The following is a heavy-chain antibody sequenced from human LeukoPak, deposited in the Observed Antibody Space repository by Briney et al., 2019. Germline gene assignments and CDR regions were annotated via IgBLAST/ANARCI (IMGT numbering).Heavy chain of an antibody. CDR1: GFTFSTYW. Sequence: GGSLRLSCTASGFTFSTYWMHWVRQAPGKGLVWVSRINVDGTNTNYADSVKGRFTISRDNANNTLYLQMNSLRAEDTAVYYCCVSWLRGPFDYWGQGTLVTASS. D-gene: IGHD5-12*01. J-gene: IGHJ4*02. CDR3: CVSWLRGPFDY. CDR2: INVDGTNT. V-gene: IGHV3-74*01.